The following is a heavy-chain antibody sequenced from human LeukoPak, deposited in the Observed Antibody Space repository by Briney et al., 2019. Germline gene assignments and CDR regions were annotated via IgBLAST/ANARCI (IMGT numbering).Heavy chain of an antibody. CDR1: GGTFSSYA. Sequence: ASVRVSCKASGGTFSSYAISRVRQAPGQGLEWMGGIIPIFGTANYAQKFQGRVTITADKSTSTAYMELSSLRSEDTAVYYCARQGGSYADDYWGQGTLVTVSS. V-gene: IGHV1-69*06. CDR3: ARQGGSYADDY. D-gene: IGHD1-26*01. CDR2: IIPIFGTA. J-gene: IGHJ4*02.